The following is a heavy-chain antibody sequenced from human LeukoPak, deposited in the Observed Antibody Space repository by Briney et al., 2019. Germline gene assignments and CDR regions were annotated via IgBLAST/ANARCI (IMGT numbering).Heavy chain of an antibody. Sequence: GESLKISCRGSGYSFTSFWIAWVRQMPGKGLEWMGIIYPGDSDTRYSPSFQGQVTISADKSISIAYLQWSSLKASDTAMYYCARLPGSSKWEQFNYWGQGTLVTVSS. CDR3: ARLPGSSKWEQFNY. J-gene: IGHJ4*02. V-gene: IGHV5-51*01. CDR2: IYPGDSDT. D-gene: IGHD1-26*01. CDR1: GYSFTSFW.